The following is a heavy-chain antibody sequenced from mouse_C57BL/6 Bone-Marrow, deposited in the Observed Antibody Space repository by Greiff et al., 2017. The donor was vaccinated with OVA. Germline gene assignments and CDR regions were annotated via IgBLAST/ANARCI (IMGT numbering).Heavy chain of an antibody. Sequence: EVKVEESGGGLVQPGGSMKLSCVASGFTFSNYWMNWVRQSPEKGLEWVAQIRLKSDNYATHYAESVKGRFTISRDDSKSSVYLQMNNLRAEDTGIYYCTLRPWYFDVWGTGTTVTVSS. J-gene: IGHJ1*03. D-gene: IGHD1-1*01. V-gene: IGHV6-3*01. CDR3: TLRPWYFDV. CDR2: IRLKSDNYAT. CDR1: GFTFSNYW.